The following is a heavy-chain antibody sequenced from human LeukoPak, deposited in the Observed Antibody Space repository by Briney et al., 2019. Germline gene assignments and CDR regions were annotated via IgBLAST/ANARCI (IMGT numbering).Heavy chain of an antibody. CDR3: ARALLGEFYYYYYMDV. D-gene: IGHD3-16*01. CDR1: GDSISTSNSY. CDR2: IYYSGST. V-gene: IGHV4-39*07. J-gene: IGHJ6*03. Sequence: SETLSLTCTVSGDSISTSNSYWGWIRQPPGKGLEWIGSIYYSGSTYYNPSLKSRVTISVDTSKNQFSLKLSSVTAADTAVYYCARALLGEFYYYYYMDVWGKGTTVTVSS.